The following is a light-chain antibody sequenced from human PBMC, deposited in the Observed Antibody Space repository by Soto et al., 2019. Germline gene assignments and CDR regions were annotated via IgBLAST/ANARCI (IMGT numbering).Light chain of an antibody. J-gene: IGLJ2*01. V-gene: IGLV3-21*02. CDR3: QVCDSSREHVV. CDR1: NIGGKS. Sequence: SYDLTQPPSVSVAPGQTARITCGGINIGGKSVHWYQQKPGQAPALVVYDDSDRPSGIPERISGSNSGNTATLTISRVEVWDEADYYCQVCDSSREHVVFGGGTKLTVL. CDR2: DDS.